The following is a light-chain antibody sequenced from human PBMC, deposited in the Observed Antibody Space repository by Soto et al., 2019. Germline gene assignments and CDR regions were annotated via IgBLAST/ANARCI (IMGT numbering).Light chain of an antibody. J-gene: IGKJ4*01. CDR1: QSISSY. V-gene: IGKV1-39*01. CDR3: QQSYSTRPT. CDR2: AAS. Sequence: DIQMTQSPSSLSASIGDRVTITCRASQSISSYLNWYQHRPGKAPKLLIYAASSLQPGVPSRFSGSGSGTDFTLTISSLQPEDFATYYCQQSYSTRPTFGGGTKVEIK.